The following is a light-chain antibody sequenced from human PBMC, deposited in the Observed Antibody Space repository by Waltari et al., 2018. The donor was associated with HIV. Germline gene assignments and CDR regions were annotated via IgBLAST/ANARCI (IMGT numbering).Light chain of an antibody. Sequence: EVVLTQFPATLSVSPGDRAALSCRASQSVNKYLAWYQQKPGQAPRLLIHDASTRFSGSGSGTEFTLTISSLQSEDFAVYYCHQYNNWPRGTFGPGTTVDIK. J-gene: IGKJ3*01. CDR2: DAS. V-gene: IGKV3-15*01. CDR1: QSVNKY. CDR3: HQYNNWPRGT.